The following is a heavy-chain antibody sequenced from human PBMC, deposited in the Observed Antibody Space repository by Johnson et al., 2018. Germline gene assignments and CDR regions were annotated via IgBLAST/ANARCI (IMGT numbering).Heavy chain of an antibody. CDR1: GFTFSSYA. V-gene: IGHV3-73*01. D-gene: IGHD3-3*01. Sequence: QLVESGGGLVQPGGSLRLSCAASGFTFSSYAMSWVRQAPGKGLEWVGRIRSKANSYATAYAASVKGRFTISRDDSKNTAYLQMNSLKTEDTAVYYCTRPPLGVTIFVVVTDDAFDIWGQGTMVTVSS. CDR3: TRPPLGVTIFVVVTDDAFDI. CDR2: IRSKANSYAT. J-gene: IGHJ3*02.